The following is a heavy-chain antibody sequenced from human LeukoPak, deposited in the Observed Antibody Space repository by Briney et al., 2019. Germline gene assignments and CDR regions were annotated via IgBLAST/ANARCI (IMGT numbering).Heavy chain of an antibody. J-gene: IGHJ3*02. CDR2: ISSSSSYI. CDR3: AREGGYCSSTSCHGGAFDI. D-gene: IGHD2-2*01. V-gene: IGHV3-21*01. Sequence: GGSLRLSCAASGFTFSSYSMNWVRQAPGKGLEWVSSISSSSSYIYYADSVKGRFTISRDNAKNSLYLQMNSLRAEDTAVYYCAREGGYCSSTSCHGGAFDIWGQGTMVTVSS. CDR1: GFTFSSYS.